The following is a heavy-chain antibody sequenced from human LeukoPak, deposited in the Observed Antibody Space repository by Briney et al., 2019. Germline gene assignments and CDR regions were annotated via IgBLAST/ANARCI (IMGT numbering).Heavy chain of an antibody. CDR1: GGSIISNTYC. CDR2: FCYSGST. Sequence: SETLSLTCTVSGGSIISNTYCWGWIRQPPGKGLEWIGSFCYSGSTYSNPSLKSRVTISVDTSKYQFSLKLSSVTAADTAVYCCARLFPLMVRGVSDAFDIWGQGTMVTVSS. V-gene: IGHV4-39*01. CDR3: ARLFPLMVRGVSDAFDI. J-gene: IGHJ3*02. D-gene: IGHD3-10*01.